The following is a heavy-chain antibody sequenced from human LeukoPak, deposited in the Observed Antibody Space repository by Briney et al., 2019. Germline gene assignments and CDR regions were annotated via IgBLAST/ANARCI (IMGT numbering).Heavy chain of an antibody. V-gene: IGHV1-24*01. CDR2: FDPEDGET. J-gene: IGHJ4*02. CDR1: GYTLTELS. D-gene: IGHD6-19*01. CDR3: ASAGYSSGWYYFDS. Sequence: ASVKVSCKVSGYTLTELSMHWVRQAPGKGLEWMGGFDPEDGETIYAQKFQGRVTMTEDTSTDTAYMELSSLRSEDTAVYYCASAGYSSGWYYFDSWGPGTLVTVSS.